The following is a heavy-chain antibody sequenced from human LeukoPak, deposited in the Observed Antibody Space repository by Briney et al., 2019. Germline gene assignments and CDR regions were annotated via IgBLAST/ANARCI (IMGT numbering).Heavy chain of an antibody. Sequence: GGSLRLSCAVSGFTVSGNYMNWVRQAPGKGREGVSYISSSGSTIYYADSVRGRFTISRDNAKNSLYLQMNSLRAEDTDVYYCAELGITMIGGVWGKGTTVTISS. D-gene: IGHD3-10*02. V-gene: IGHV3-11*04. J-gene: IGHJ6*04. CDR1: GFTVSGNY. CDR2: ISSSGSTI. CDR3: AELGITMIGGV.